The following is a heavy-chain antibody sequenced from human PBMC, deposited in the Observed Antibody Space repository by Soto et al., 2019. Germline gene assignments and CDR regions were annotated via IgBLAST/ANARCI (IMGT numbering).Heavy chain of an antibody. CDR3: ARRAIMITFGGVISPGYFDY. V-gene: IGHV4-34*01. CDR1: GGSFSGYY. D-gene: IGHD3-16*01. Sequence: NPSETLSLTCAVYGGSFSGYYWSWIRQPPGKGLEWIGEINHSGSTNYNPSLKSRVTISVDTSKNQFSLKLSSVTAADTAVYYCARRAIMITFGGVISPGYFDYWGQGTLVTVSS. J-gene: IGHJ4*02. CDR2: INHSGST.